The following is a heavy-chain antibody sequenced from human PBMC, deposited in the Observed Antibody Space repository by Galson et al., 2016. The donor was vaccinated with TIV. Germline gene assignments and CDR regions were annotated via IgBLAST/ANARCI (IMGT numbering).Heavy chain of an antibody. Sequence: CAISGDSVSSPSAAWNWIRQSPSRGLEWLGRTYYRSTWYNDYAASLKRRITINPDTSKNQFSLQLTSVTPEDAAVDYCARGAPSVFGVIMTLDYWGQGTLVTVSS. D-gene: IGHD3-3*01. CDR2: TYYRSTWYN. V-gene: IGHV6-1*01. CDR1: GDSVSSPSAA. J-gene: IGHJ4*02. CDR3: ARGAPSVFGVIMTLDY.